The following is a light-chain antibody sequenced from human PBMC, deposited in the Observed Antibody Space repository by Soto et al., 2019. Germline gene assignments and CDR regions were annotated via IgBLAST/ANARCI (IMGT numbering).Light chain of an antibody. Sequence: QTVVTQEPSLTVSPGGTVTLTCGSCTGAVTSGHYPYWFQQKPGQAPRTLIYDTSNKHSWTPARFSGSLLGGKAALTLSGAQSEDEAEYYCLLSYSGARPVVFGGGTKVTVL. CDR2: DTS. J-gene: IGLJ2*01. CDR3: LLSYSGARPVV. CDR1: TGAVTSGHY. V-gene: IGLV7-46*01.